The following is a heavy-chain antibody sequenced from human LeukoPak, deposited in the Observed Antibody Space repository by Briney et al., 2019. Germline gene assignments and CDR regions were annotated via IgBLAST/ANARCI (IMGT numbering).Heavy chain of an antibody. Sequence: GGSLRLSCAASGFTFSSCAMHWVRQAPGKGLEWVAFIRYDGSSKYYADSVKGRFTISRDNSKSTLYLQMNSLRPEDTAVYYCVKDRIFAFDYWGQGTLVTVSS. D-gene: IGHD2-21*01. V-gene: IGHV3-30*02. J-gene: IGHJ4*02. CDR3: VKDRIFAFDY. CDR2: IRYDGSSK. CDR1: GFTFSSCA.